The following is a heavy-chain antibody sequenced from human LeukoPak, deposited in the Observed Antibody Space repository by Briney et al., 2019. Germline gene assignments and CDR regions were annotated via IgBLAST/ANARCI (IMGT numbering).Heavy chain of an antibody. CDR1: GYSFTSYW. D-gene: IGHD6-19*01. Sequence: GESLKISCKGSGYSFTSYWIGWMRQMPGKGLEWMGIIYPGDSDTRYSPSFQGQVTISADKSISTAYLQWSSLKASDTAMYYCARAGGWAREDYKADAFDIWGQGTMVTVSS. V-gene: IGHV5-51*01. CDR3: ARAGGWAREDYKADAFDI. J-gene: IGHJ3*02. CDR2: IYPGDSDT.